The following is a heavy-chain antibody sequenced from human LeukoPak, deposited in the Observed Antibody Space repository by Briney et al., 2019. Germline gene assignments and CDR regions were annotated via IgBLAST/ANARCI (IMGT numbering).Heavy chain of an antibody. D-gene: IGHD2-2*01. J-gene: IGHJ4*02. CDR3: ARVVVVPAAIFSDY. Sequence: GGSLRLSCAASGFTFSSYSMNWVRQAPGKGLEWVSYISSSSSTIYYADSEKGRFTISRDNAKNSLYLQMNSLRAEDTAVYYCARVVVVPAAIFSDYWGQGTLVTVSS. CDR1: GFTFSSYS. V-gene: IGHV3-48*01. CDR2: ISSSSSTI.